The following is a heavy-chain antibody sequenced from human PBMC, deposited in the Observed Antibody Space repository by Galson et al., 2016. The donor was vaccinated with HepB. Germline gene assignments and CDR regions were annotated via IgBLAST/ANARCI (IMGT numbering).Heavy chain of an antibody. V-gene: IGHV1-46*01. Sequence: SVKVSCKASGYTFTSYYMHWVRQAPGQGLEWMRIINPSGGSTSYAQKFQGRVTMTRDTSTSTVYMELSSLRSEDTAVYYCARNAMYCSSTSCSTYYFDYWGQGTLVTVSS. J-gene: IGHJ4*02. CDR3: ARNAMYCSSTSCSTYYFDY. D-gene: IGHD2-2*01. CDR1: GYTFTSYY. CDR2: INPSGGST.